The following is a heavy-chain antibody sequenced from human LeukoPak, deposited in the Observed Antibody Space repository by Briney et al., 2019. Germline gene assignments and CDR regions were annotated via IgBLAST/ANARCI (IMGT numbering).Heavy chain of an antibody. D-gene: IGHD1-1*01. CDR1: GFTFSNYA. CDR2: ISASGANT. V-gene: IGHV3-23*01. Sequence: GGSLRLSCAASGFTFSNYAMSWVRQAPRKGLEWVSAISASGANTYYADSVKGRFTISRDNSKKMLYLHMNSLRAEDTAVYYCGEVQSGNKFDYWGRGTQVTVSS. J-gene: IGHJ4*02. CDR3: GEVQSGNKFDY.